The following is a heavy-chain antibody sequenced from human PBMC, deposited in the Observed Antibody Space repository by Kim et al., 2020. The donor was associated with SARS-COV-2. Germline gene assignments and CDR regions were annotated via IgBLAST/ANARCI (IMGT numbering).Heavy chain of an antibody. V-gene: IGHV4-39*01. CDR2: IYYSGST. J-gene: IGHJ2*01. CDR3: ARHYKMRHLGNFDL. CDR1: GGSISSSSYY. Sequence: SETLSLTCTVSGGSISSSSYYWGWIRQPPGKGLEWIGSIYYSGSTYYNPSLKSRVTISVDTSKNQFSLKLSSVTAADTAVYYCARHYKMRHLGNFDLWGRGTLVTVSS. D-gene: IGHD3-10*01.